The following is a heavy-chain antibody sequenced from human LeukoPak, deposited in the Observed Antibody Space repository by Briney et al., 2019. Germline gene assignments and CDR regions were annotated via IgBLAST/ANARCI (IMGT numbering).Heavy chain of an antibody. CDR1: VFTFSSYA. D-gene: IGHD6-19*01. CDR2: ISGSGGST. CDR3: AKASSGWYPPFDY. Sequence: GGSLRLSCAASVFTFSSYAMSWVRQAPGKGLEWVSAISGSGGSTYYADSVKGRFTISRDNSKNTLYLQMNSLRAEDTAVYYCAKASSGWYPPFDYWGQRTLVTASS. V-gene: IGHV3-23*01. J-gene: IGHJ4*02.